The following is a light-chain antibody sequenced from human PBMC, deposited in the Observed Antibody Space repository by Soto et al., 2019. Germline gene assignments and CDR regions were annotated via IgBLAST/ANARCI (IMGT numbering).Light chain of an antibody. Sequence: EIVLTQSPGTLSMSPGERATLSCRASQAVGSSLLAWYQQKPGQAPRLVIYGASSRATGIPDRFSGSGSGTDFTLTISRLEPEDSAVYYCQHSGSSLWTFGQGTKVEIK. CDR1: QAVGSSL. V-gene: IGKV3-20*01. CDR2: GAS. CDR3: QHSGSSLWT. J-gene: IGKJ1*01.